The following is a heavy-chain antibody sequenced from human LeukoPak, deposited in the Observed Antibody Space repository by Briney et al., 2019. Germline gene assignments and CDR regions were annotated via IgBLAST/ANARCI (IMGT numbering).Heavy chain of an antibody. CDR3: AKDMSEMATIPGYGMDV. Sequence: GASVKVSCKASGGTFSSYAISWVRQAPGQGLEWMGGIIPIFGTANYAQKFQGRVTITADESTSTAYMELSSLRAEDTALYYCAKDMSEMATIPGYGMDVWGQGTTVTVSS. D-gene: IGHD5-24*01. CDR2: IIPIFGTA. V-gene: IGHV1-69*13. CDR1: GGTFSSYA. J-gene: IGHJ6*02.